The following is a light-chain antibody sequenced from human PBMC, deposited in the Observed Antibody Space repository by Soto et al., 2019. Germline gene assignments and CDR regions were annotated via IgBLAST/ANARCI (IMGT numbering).Light chain of an antibody. CDR1: QSVSNF. CDR3: QQRSNWPIT. CDR2: DTS. Sequence: IVLTQSPGTRSLSPGKRATLSCRASQSVSNFLAWYQQKPGQAPRLLIYDTSNRATGIPARFSGSVSGTDGTITINNLDTEDGSVYDGQQRSNWPITFGQGTRLEIK. V-gene: IGKV3-11*01. J-gene: IGKJ5*01.